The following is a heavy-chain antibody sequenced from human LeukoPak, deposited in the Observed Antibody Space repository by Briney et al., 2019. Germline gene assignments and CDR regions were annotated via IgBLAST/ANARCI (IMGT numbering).Heavy chain of an antibody. CDR2: ISYHGSSQ. CDR3: ARVYGGNLDY. CDR1: GFTITNYA. D-gene: IGHD4-23*01. J-gene: IGHJ4*02. Sequence: GGSLRLSCAASGFTITNYAIHWVRQAPGNGLEWVAVISYHGSSQYYADSVKGRFAISRDNSKNTLYLQMNSLRAEDTAVYYCARVYGGNLDYWGQGTLVTVSS. V-gene: IGHV3-30*09.